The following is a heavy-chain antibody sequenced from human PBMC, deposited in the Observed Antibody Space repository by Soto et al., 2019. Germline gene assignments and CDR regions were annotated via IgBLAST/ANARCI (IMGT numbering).Heavy chain of an antibody. Sequence: SETLSFTCTVSGASISTYYWSWIRQPPGKGLEWIGYISYSGSTNYNPSLKSRVTISFDASKNEISLQVRSATAADAAVYYCARDLKEYCSDGKCNWFDPWGQGTLVTVSS. V-gene: IGHV4-59*01. CDR1: GASISTYY. CDR2: ISYSGST. J-gene: IGHJ5*02. CDR3: ARDLKEYCSDGKCNWFDP. D-gene: IGHD2-15*01.